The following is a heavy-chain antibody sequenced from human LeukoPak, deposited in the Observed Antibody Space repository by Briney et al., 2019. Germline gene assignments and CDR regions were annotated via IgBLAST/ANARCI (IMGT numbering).Heavy chain of an antibody. D-gene: IGHD3-10*01. V-gene: IGHV4-59*08. CDR3: ARFGITVVRGGKYYFDY. Sequence: SETLSLTCTVSGGSISNYYWSWIRQPPGKGLEWIGHIYYSGATKYNPSLKSRITISVDTSTNQFSMMLSSVTAADTAVYYCARFGITVVRGGKYYFDYWGQGTLVTVSS. J-gene: IGHJ4*02. CDR1: GGSISNYY. CDR2: IYYSGAT.